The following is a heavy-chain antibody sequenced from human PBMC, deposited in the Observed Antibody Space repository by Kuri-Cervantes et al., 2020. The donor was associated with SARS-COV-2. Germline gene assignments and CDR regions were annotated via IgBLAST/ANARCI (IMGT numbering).Heavy chain of an antibody. CDR2: IYSCGST. CDR3: ARDPPYCTNGVCYRSYAFDI. J-gene: IGHJ3*02. Sequence: GESLKISCAASGFTVSSNYMSWVRQAPGKGLEWVSVIYSCGSTYYADSVKGRFTISRDNSKNTLYLQMNSLRAEDTAVYYCARDPPYCTNGVCYRSYAFDIWGQGTMVTVSS. V-gene: IGHV3-66*03. D-gene: IGHD2-8*01. CDR1: GFTVSSNY.